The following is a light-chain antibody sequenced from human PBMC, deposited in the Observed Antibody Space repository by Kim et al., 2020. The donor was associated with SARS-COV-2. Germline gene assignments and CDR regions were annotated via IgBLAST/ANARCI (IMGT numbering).Light chain of an antibody. CDR3: QSYDDSNRWV. CDR2: EDN. Sequence: KTVTISCTGSSGNIASSYVQWYQHRPAGAPTTVIYEDNERPSGVPDRFSGSIDSSSNSASLTISGLKTEDEADYYCQSYDDSNRWVFGGGTQMTVL. V-gene: IGLV6-57*02. CDR1: SGNIASSY. J-gene: IGLJ3*02.